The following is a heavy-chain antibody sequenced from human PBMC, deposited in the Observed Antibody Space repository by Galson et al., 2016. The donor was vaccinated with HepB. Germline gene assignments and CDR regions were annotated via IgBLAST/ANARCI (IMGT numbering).Heavy chain of an antibody. CDR1: GFTFSSNG. CDR3: VRGSTAPDV. CDR2: ISMSGGSR. V-gene: IGHV3-23*01. Sequence: SLRLSCAASGFTFSSNGMTWVRQAPGKGLECVSSISMSGGSRDYAESVKGRFTISRDNSRSTLFLQMNSLRAEDTGVYYCVRGSTAPDVWGKGTTVTVSS. J-gene: IGHJ6*04. D-gene: IGHD3-16*01.